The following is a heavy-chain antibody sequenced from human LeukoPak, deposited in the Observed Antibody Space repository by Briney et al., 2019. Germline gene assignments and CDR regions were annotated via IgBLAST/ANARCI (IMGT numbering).Heavy chain of an antibody. CDR2: INSDGSST. J-gene: IGHJ4*02. D-gene: IGHD3-9*01. Sequence: GGSLRLSCAASGFTFSSYWMHWVRQAPGKGLVWVSRINSDGSSTSYADSVKGRFTISRDNAKNTLYLQMNSLRAEDTAVYYCARGRPYYDILTGYSSAIFDYWGQGTLVTVSS. V-gene: IGHV3-74*01. CDR3: ARGRPYYDILTGYSSAIFDY. CDR1: GFTFSSYW.